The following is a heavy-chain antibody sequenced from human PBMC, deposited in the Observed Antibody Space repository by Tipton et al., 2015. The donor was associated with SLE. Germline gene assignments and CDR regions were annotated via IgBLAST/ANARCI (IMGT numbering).Heavy chain of an antibody. J-gene: IGHJ5*02. V-gene: IGHV4-39*02. CDR1: GGSISSRNYY. Sequence: TLSLTCIVSGGSISSRNYYWGWIRQPPGKGLEWIGSMYYSGGTKFNPALRSRVTLSLDTSANHVSLNLRSVTAADSAVYYCARGYYYDTSGYRSWLDPWGPGTLVTVSS. D-gene: IGHD3-22*01. CDR3: ARGYYYDTSGYRSWLDP. CDR2: MYYSGGT.